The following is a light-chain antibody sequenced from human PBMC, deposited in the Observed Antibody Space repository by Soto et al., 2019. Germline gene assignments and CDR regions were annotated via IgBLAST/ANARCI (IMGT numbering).Light chain of an antibody. CDR2: GES. V-gene: IGKV3-20*01. J-gene: IGKJ4*01. CDR1: QSVSKNF. Sequence: EIVLTQSPGTLSLSPGERATLSCRASQSVSKNFLAWYQQKPGQAPRLLINGESSRATGIPDRFSGSGSGTDCSLTIDRLEPEDFAVYFCQQYGRSPPTFGGGTKVAIK. CDR3: QQYGRSPPT.